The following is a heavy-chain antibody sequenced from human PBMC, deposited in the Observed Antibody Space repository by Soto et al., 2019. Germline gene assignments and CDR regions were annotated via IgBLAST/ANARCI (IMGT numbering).Heavy chain of an antibody. CDR2: ISAAGDP. Sequence: EVQLVESGGGLVQPGGSLRLSCEASGFTFRNYDMHWVRQGTGKGLEWVSGISAAGDPDYADSVEVRFTISSENAQNSFFLQMNSLRVGDTAVYYCARTDRDFYGLDVWGQGTTVIVSS. CDR1: GFTFRNYD. J-gene: IGHJ6*02. V-gene: IGHV3-13*05. CDR3: ARTDRDFYGLDV.